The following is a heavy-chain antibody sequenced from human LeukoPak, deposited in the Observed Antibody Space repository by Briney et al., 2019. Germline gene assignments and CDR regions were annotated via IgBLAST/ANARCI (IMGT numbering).Heavy chain of an antibody. CDR2: IIPIFGTA. CDR3: ARGPPHDYSNYWFDP. D-gene: IGHD4-11*01. J-gene: IGHJ5*02. Sequence: ASVKVSCKASGGTFISYAISWVRQAPGQGLEWMGRIIPIFGTANYAQKFQGRVTITTDESTSTAYMELSSLRPEDTAVYYCARGPPHDYSNYWFDPWGQGTLVTVSS. V-gene: IGHV1-69*05. CDR1: GGTFISYA.